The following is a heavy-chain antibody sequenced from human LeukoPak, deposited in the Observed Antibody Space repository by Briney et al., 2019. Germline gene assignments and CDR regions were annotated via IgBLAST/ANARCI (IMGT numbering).Heavy chain of an antibody. CDR3: ARPPGVRYCSSTSCLPGY. Sequence: SETLSLTCAVYGGSFSGYYWSWIRQPPGKGLEWIGEINHSGSTNYNPSLKSRVTISVDTSKNQFSLKLSSVTAADTAVYYCARPPGVRYCSSTSCLPGYWGQGTLVTVSS. V-gene: IGHV4-34*01. J-gene: IGHJ4*02. CDR1: GGSFSGYY. CDR2: INHSGST. D-gene: IGHD2-2*01.